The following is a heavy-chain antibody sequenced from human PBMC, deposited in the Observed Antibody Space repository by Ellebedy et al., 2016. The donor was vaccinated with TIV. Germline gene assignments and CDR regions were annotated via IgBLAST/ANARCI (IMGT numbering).Heavy chain of an antibody. V-gene: IGHV5-51*01. D-gene: IGHD2-2*01. Sequence: KVSCKGSGYSFTSYWIGWVRQMPGKGLEWMGIIYPGDSDTRYSPSFQGQVTISADKSISTAYLQWSSLKASDTAMYYCARQAWDIVVVPAAMLDYWGQGTLGTVSS. CDR1: GYSFTSYW. CDR3: ARQAWDIVVVPAAMLDY. CDR2: IYPGDSDT. J-gene: IGHJ4*02.